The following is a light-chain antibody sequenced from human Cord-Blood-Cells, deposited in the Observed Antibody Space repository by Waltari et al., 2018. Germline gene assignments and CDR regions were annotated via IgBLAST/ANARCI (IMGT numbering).Light chain of an antibody. Sequence: DIQMTQSPSSLSASVGDRVTITCRASQSISSYLNWYQQKPGKAPKLLIYAASSLQSGVPSRFSGSGSGTDVTLTISCLQPEDFATYYYQQSYSTPFTFGPGTKVDIK. CDR3: QQSYSTPFT. V-gene: IGKV1-39*01. CDR1: QSISSY. J-gene: IGKJ3*01. CDR2: AAS.